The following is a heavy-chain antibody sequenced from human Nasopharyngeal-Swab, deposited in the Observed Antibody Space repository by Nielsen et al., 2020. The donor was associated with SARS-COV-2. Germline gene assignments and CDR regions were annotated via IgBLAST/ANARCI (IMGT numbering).Heavy chain of an antibody. J-gene: IGHJ4*02. CDR3: AKPETGIQLWSTEPPDY. Sequence: GESLKISCAASGFTFSSYGMHWVRQAPGKGLEWVAVISYDGSNKYYADSVKGRFTISRDNSKNTLYLQMNSLRAEDTAVYYCAKPETGIQLWSTEPPDYWGQGTLVTVSS. D-gene: IGHD5-18*01. V-gene: IGHV3-30*18. CDR2: ISYDGSNK. CDR1: GFTFSSYG.